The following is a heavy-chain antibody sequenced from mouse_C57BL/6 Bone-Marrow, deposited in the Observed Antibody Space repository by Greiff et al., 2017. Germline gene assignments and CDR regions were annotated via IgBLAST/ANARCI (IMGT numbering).Heavy chain of an antibody. Sequence: VQLQQPGAELVKPGASVKLSCKASGYTFTSYWMHWVKQRPGQGLEWIGMIHPNSGSTNYNEKFKSKATLTVDKASSTDYMKLSSLTSEDSAVYYCARRADYWGQGTSVTVSS. D-gene: IGHD3-3*01. CDR3: ARRADY. J-gene: IGHJ4*01. CDR2: IHPNSGST. V-gene: IGHV1-64*01. CDR1: GYTFTSYW.